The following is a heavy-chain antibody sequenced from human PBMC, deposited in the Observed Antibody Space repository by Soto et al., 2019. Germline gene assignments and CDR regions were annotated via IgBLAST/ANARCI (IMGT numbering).Heavy chain of an antibody. D-gene: IGHD3-22*01. Sequence: SETLSLTCTVSGGSINSGDYYWSWIRQHPGKGLEWIGHIYYSGSTYYNPSLKSRVTISVDTSKNQFSLKLSSVTAADTAVYYCARERGDYYDSSGYAVFDYWGQGTLVTVS. J-gene: IGHJ4*02. V-gene: IGHV4-30-4*08. CDR1: GGSINSGDYY. CDR2: IYYSGST. CDR3: ARERGDYYDSSGYAVFDY.